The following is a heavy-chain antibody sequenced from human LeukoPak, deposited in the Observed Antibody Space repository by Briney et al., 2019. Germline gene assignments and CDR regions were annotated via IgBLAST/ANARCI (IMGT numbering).Heavy chain of an antibody. CDR3: ASVVPDAYNSAYYFDY. CDR1: GGSISSGGYS. CDR2: IYYSGST. J-gene: IGHJ4*02. D-gene: IGHD2-2*01. V-gene: IGHV4-31*11. Sequence: SETLSLTCAVSGGSISSGGYSWSWIRQHPGKGLEWIGYIYYSGSTYYNPSLKSRVTISVDTSKNQFSLKLSSVTAADTAVYYCASVVPDAYNSAYYFDYWGQGTLVTVSS.